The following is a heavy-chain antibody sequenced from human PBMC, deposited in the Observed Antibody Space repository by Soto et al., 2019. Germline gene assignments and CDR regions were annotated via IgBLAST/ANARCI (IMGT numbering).Heavy chain of an antibody. CDR2: INAGNGNT. D-gene: IGHD3-10*01. Sequence: QVQLVQSGAEVKKPGASVKVSCKASGYTFTSYAMHWVRQAPGQRLEWMGWINAGNGNTKYSQKVQGRVTITRDTSASTAYMELSSLRSEDTAVYYCARDASYGSGRNWFDPGGQGTLVTVSS. J-gene: IGHJ5*02. CDR3: ARDASYGSGRNWFDP. V-gene: IGHV1-3*01. CDR1: GYTFTSYA.